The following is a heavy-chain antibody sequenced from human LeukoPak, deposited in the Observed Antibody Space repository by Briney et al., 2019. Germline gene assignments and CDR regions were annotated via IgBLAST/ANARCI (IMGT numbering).Heavy chain of an antibody. Sequence: SETLSLTCTVSGGSIRSGSHYWAWIRQPPGKGLEWIGSIYYSGSTYYNPSLENRVTISIDTSKNHFPLKLSSLSAADTSVYYCAKRDDSGGNLVDLWGQGTLVTVS. V-gene: IGHV4-39*02. D-gene: IGHD3-22*01. J-gene: IGHJ4*02. CDR1: GGSIRSGSHY. CDR3: AKRDDSGGNLVDL. CDR2: IYYSGST.